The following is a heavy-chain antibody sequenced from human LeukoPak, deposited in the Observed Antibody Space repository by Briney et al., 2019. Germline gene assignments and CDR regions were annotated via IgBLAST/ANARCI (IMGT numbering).Heavy chain of an antibody. CDR3: ARSHSVWTSFDY. D-gene: IGHD3/OR15-3a*01. Sequence: SESLSLTCTVSGGSISTYYWSWIRQPPGKGLEWIGYIYYSGSTNYNPSLKSRVTISVDTSKNQFSLKLSSVTAADTAVYYCARSHSVWTSFDYWGQGTLVTVSS. J-gene: IGHJ4*02. V-gene: IGHV4-59*01. CDR2: IYYSGST. CDR1: GGSISTYY.